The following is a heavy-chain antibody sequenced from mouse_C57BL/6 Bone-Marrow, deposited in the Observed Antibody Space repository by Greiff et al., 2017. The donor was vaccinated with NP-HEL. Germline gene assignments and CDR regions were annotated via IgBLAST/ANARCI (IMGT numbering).Heavy chain of an antibody. J-gene: IGHJ2*01. CDR1: GYSFTDYN. D-gene: IGHD1-1*01. V-gene: IGHV1-39*01. Sequence: EVKLMESGPELVKPGASVKISCKASGYSFTDYNMNWVKQSNGKSLEWIGVINPNYGTTSYNQKFKGKATLTVDQSSSTAYMQLNSLKSEDSAGDCCARSWVYYGSREGGYWGQGTTLTVSS. CDR2: INPNYGTT. CDR3: ARSWVYYGSREGGY.